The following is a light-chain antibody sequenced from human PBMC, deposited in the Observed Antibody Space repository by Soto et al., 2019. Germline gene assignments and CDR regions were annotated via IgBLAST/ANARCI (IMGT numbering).Light chain of an antibody. Sequence: DIVMTQSPATLSVSPGERATLSCRASQSASVNLAWYQQKLGQAPRLLIYGASTRATGVPDRFSGSGSGTEFTLTSSGLQSEDFAVYYCQQYNNWPPWTFGQGTKVEIK. CDR3: QQYNNWPPWT. CDR2: GAS. V-gene: IGKV3-15*01. J-gene: IGKJ1*01. CDR1: QSASVN.